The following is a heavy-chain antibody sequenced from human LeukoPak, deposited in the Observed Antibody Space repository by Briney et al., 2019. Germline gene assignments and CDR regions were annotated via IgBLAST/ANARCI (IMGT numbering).Heavy chain of an antibody. D-gene: IGHD6-19*01. CDR1: GYTFNSYG. CDR2: ISAYDGST. V-gene: IGHV1-18*01. Sequence: ASVKLSFKASGYTFNSYGISWVRQAPGQGLEWMAWISAYDGSTRFAQKFQGRVTLTTDTSTSTAYVELWSLRSDDTAVYFCARDRYSSDWPSDYWGQGTLVTVSS. J-gene: IGHJ4*02. CDR3: ARDRYSSDWPSDY.